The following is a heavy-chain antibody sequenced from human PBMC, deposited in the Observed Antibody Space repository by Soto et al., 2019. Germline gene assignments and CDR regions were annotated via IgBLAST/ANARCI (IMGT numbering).Heavy chain of an antibody. CDR1: GGSISSGDYY. CDR3: AKRRLNTITSLSDF. CDR2: ITSSGGDT. J-gene: IGHJ1*01. Sequence: ETLSLTCTVSGGSISSGDYYWSWIRQPPGKGLEWVSSITSSGGDTFHADSVKGRFTISRDNSDNTLHLQMNSLRDDDTAIYYCAKRRLNTITSLSDFWGQGVQVTVSS. D-gene: IGHD2-2*01. V-gene: IGHV3-23*01.